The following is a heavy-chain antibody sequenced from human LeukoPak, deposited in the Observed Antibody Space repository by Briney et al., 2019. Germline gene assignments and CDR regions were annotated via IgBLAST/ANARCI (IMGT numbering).Heavy chain of an antibody. D-gene: IGHD2-15*01. J-gene: IGHJ5*02. CDR3: ASLPYCSGGSCHAEEFDP. V-gene: IGHV3-21*01. CDR2: ISSSSNFV. CDR1: GFTFSSYS. Sequence: PGGSLRLSCAASGFTFSSYSMNWVRQAPGKGLEWVSSISSSSNFVFYADSVKGRFTISRDNAKNSLFLQMNSLRAEDTAVYYCASLPYCSGGSCHAEEFDPWGQGTLVTVSS.